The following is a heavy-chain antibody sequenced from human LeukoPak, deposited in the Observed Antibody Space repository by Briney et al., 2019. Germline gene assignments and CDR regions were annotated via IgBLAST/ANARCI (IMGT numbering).Heavy chain of an antibody. Sequence: GASVKVSCKASGYTFTSYYMHWVRQAPGQGLEWMGIINPSGGSTSYAQKFQGRVTMTRDTSISTAYMELSRLRSDDTAVYYCARGPYYYDSSGYPGYWGQGTLVTVSS. CDR3: ARGPYYYDSSGYPGY. J-gene: IGHJ4*02. V-gene: IGHV1-46*01. CDR2: INPSGGST. D-gene: IGHD3-22*01. CDR1: GYTFTSYY.